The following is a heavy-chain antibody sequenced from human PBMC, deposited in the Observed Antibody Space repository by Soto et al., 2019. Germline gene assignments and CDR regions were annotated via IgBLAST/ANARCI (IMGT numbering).Heavy chain of an antibody. CDR2: ISSSSSYT. CDR3: AKDGFVGAGGTGSCFDS. Sequence: GGSLRLCCAASGFTFSDYYMSWIRQAPGKGLEWVSYISSSSSYTNYADSVKGRFTISRDNAKNSLYLQMNSLRAEHTAVYYCAKDGFVGAGGTGSCFDSWGQGTLVTV. D-gene: IGHD2-8*02. CDR1: GFTFSDYY. V-gene: IGHV3-11*06. J-gene: IGHJ5*01.